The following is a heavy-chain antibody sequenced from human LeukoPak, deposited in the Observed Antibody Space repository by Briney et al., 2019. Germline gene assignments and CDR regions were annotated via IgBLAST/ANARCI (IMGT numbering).Heavy chain of an antibody. CDR2: ISAYNGNT. CDR1: GYTFTSYG. J-gene: IGHJ2*01. Sequence: ASVKVSCKASGYTFTSYGISWVRQAPGQGLEWMGWISAYNGNTNYAQKLQGRVTMTTDTSTSTAYMELRSLRSDDTAVYYCARDHFISSSYWYFDLWGRGTLVTVSS. CDR3: ARDHFISSSYWYFDL. D-gene: IGHD6-13*01. V-gene: IGHV1-18*01.